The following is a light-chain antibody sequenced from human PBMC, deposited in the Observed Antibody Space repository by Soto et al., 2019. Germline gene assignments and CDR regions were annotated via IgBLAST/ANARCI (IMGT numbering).Light chain of an antibody. CDR3: QQYHDWPPWT. V-gene: IGKV3-15*01. J-gene: IGKJ1*01. Sequence: ERMMTQSPATLSLSPGEKATLSCRASQTISKDLAWYQQQPGQAPRLLIYDASTRATDIPDRFSGSGSGTEFTLTISSLKSEDFAVYYCQQYHDWPPWTFGQGTKVEIK. CDR2: DAS. CDR1: QTISKD.